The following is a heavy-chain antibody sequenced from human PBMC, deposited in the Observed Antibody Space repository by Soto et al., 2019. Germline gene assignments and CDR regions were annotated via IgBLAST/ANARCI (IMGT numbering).Heavy chain of an antibody. CDR2: IIPIFGTA. Sequence: QVQLVQSGAEVKKPGSSVKVSCKASGGTFSSYAISWVRQAPGQGLEWMGGIIPIFGTANYAQKFQGRVTITADESTRTAYMELSSLRSEDTAVYYCARSGSGSYYKVSNYYYGMDVWGHGTTVTVSS. V-gene: IGHV1-69*01. J-gene: IGHJ6*02. CDR3: ARSGSGSYYKVSNYYYGMDV. CDR1: GGTFSSYA. D-gene: IGHD3-10*01.